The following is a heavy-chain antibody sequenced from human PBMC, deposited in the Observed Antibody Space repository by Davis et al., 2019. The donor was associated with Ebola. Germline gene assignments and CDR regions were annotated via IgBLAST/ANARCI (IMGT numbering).Heavy chain of an antibody. V-gene: IGHV3-7*03. CDR1: GFTFSNYW. Sequence: GESLKISCVTSGFTFSNYWMTWVCQAPGRGLEWVADIKQDGVEKNYVDSVKGRFTISRDNAKNSLYLQVNSLRAEDTAVYYCARGRNNDFWSAMDVWGQGTTVTVSS. J-gene: IGHJ6*02. CDR2: IKQDGVEK. CDR3: ARGRNNDFWSAMDV. D-gene: IGHD3-3*01.